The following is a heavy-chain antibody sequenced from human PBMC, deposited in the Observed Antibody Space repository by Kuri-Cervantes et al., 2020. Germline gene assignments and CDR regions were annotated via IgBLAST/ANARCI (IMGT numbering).Heavy chain of an antibody. V-gene: IGHV3-21*01. CDR1: GFTFDDYA. Sequence: GESLKISCAASGFTFDDYAMHWVRQAPGKGLEWVSSISSSSSYIYYADSVRGRFTISRDNAKNSLYLQMNSLRAEDTAVYYCARDKGTDVLRFLEWSRTMDVWGKGTTVTVSS. CDR2: ISSSSSYI. CDR3: ARDKGTDVLRFLEWSRTMDV. D-gene: IGHD3-3*01. J-gene: IGHJ6*03.